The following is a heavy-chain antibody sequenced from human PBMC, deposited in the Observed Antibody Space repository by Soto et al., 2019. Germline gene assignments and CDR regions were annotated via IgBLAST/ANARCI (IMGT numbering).Heavy chain of an antibody. D-gene: IGHD2-21*02. CDR2: IYYSGST. Sequence: QVQLQESGPGLVKPSETLSLPCTVSGGSITGFYWGWIRQPPGKGLEWIGNIYYSGSTNYNPSLKSRGTISVDPSKNQFFLKLSSVTAADTAVYYCARWTSCGGDCYWLDYWGQGTLVTVSS. CDR3: ARWTSCGGDCYWLDY. CDR1: GGSITGFY. V-gene: IGHV4-59*08. J-gene: IGHJ4*02.